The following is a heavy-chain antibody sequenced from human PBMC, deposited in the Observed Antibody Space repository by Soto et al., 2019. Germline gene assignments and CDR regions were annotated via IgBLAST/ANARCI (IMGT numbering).Heavy chain of an antibody. V-gene: IGHV1-24*01. CDR1: GYTLTELS. CDR3: ETARETQGPYDFWSGYLYGMDV. D-gene: IGHD3-3*01. CDR2: FDPADGET. Sequence: ASVKVSCKVSGYTLTELSMHWVRQAPGKGLEWMGGFDPADGETIYAQKFQGRVTMTEDTSTDRAYMELSSLRSEDTAVYYCETARETQGPYDFWSGYLYGMDVWG. J-gene: IGHJ6*02.